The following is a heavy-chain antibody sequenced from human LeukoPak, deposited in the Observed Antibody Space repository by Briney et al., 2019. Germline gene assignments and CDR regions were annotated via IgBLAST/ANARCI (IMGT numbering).Heavy chain of an antibody. CDR1: GFTFSNYW. CDR3: AKGKVTPPFDY. V-gene: IGHV3-74*01. CDR2: INSDARST. J-gene: IGHJ4*02. D-gene: IGHD5-18*01. Sequence: GGSLRLSCAASGFTFSNYWMHWVRQAPGKGLVWVSRINSDARSTSYADSVKGRFTISRDNAKNTLYLQMNSLRAEDTAVYYCAKGKVTPPFDYWGQGTLVTVSS.